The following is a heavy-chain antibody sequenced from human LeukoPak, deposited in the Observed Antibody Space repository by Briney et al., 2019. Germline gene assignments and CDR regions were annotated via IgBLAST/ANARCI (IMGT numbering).Heavy chain of an antibody. CDR2: IYPGDSDT. D-gene: IGHD6-19*01. Sequence: GESLKISCKGSGNRFTSYWIGWVRQMPGKGLEWMGIIYPGDSDTRYSPSFQGQVTISADKSISTAYLQWRSLKASDTAMYYCARQIQISIAVTGGAFDIWGQGTMVTVSS. CDR1: GNRFTSYW. CDR3: ARQIQISIAVTGGAFDI. J-gene: IGHJ3*02. V-gene: IGHV5-51*01.